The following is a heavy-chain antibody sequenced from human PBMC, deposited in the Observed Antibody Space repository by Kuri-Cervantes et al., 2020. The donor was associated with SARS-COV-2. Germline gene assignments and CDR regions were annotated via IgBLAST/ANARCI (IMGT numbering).Heavy chain of an antibody. D-gene: IGHD3-3*01. Sequence: GSLRLSCAVSGYSISSGYYWGWIRQPPGKGPEWIGSIYHSGSTYYNPSLKSRVTISVDTSKNQFSLKLSSVTAADTAVYYCARSSGVVTGDAFDIWGQGTMVTVSS. V-gene: IGHV4-38-2*01. J-gene: IGHJ3*02. CDR2: IYHSGST. CDR3: ARSSGVVTGDAFDI. CDR1: GYSISSGYY.